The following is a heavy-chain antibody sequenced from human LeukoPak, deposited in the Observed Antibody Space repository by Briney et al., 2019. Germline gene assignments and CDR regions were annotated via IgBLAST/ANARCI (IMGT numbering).Heavy chain of an antibody. J-gene: IGHJ4*02. Sequence: PGGSLRLSCAASGFTFSSYIMNWVRQAPGKGLEWVSSISSSSSYIYYADSVKGRFTISRDNAKNSLYLQMNSLRAEDTAVYYCARLLYDFGDHLFDSWGQGTLVTVSS. CDR1: GFTFSSYI. CDR2: ISSSSSYI. CDR3: ARLLYDFGDHLFDS. V-gene: IGHV3-21*01. D-gene: IGHD4-17*01.